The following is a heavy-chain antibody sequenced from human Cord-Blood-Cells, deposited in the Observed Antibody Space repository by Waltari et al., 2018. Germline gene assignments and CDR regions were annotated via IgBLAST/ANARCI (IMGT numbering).Heavy chain of an antibody. D-gene: IGHD4-17*01. CDR1: GGSISSGGYS. CDR2: IYHSGST. J-gene: IGHJ5*02. Sequence: QLQLQESGPGLVKPSQTLSLTCAVSGGSISSGGYSWSWIRQPPGKGLEWIGYIYHSGSTYYNPSLKSRVTISVDRSKNQFSLKLSSVTAADTAVYYCARGWGGTMTTVVTPWFDPWGQGTLVTVSS. V-gene: IGHV4-30-2*01. CDR3: ARGWGGTMTTVVTPWFDP.